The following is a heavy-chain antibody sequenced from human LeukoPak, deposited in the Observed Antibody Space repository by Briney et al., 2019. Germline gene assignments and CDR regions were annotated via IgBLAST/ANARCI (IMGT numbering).Heavy chain of an antibody. Sequence: GESLKISCKGSGYSFTSYWIGWVRQMPRKGLEWMGIIYPGDFDIRYSPSFHGQVTITADTSISTDYLKWSRLTDSDTAMYYCARQSNGLEYWGPGTLVTVSS. V-gene: IGHV5-51*01. J-gene: IGHJ4*01. D-gene: IGHD2-8*01. CDR3: ARQSNGLEY. CDR2: IYPGDFDI. CDR1: GYSFTSYW.